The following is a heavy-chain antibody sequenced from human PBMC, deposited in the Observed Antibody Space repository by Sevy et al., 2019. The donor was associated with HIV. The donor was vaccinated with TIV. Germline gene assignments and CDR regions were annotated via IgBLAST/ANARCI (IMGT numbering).Heavy chain of an antibody. CDR2: TIPVFVPA. J-gene: IGHJ6*02. CDR3: ARSNPDGYNYSYYYGMDV. V-gene: IGHV1-69*13. Sequence: ASVKVSCKASGDTFGNYAIAWVRQAPGQGLGGGGGTIPVFVPANSAQKFQDRVTITADVSTSTAYMELRRLRSEDTAVYYCARSNPDGYNYSYYYGMDVWGQGTTVTVSS. CDR1: GDTFGNYA. D-gene: IGHD5-12*01.